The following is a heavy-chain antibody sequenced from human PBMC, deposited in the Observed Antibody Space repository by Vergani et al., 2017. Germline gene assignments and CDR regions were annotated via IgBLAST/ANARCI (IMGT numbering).Heavy chain of an antibody. V-gene: IGHV3-21*01. CDR2: ISSSSSYI. CDR1: GFTFSSYS. Sequence: EVQLVESGGGLVKPGGSLRLSCAASGFTFSSYSMNWVRQAPGKGLEWVSSISSSSSYIYYADSVKGRFTISRDNAKNSLYRQMNSLRAEDTAVYYCARDKGSSGLNWFDPWGQGTLVTVSS. J-gene: IGHJ5*02. CDR3: ARDKGSSGLNWFDP. D-gene: IGHD6-19*01.